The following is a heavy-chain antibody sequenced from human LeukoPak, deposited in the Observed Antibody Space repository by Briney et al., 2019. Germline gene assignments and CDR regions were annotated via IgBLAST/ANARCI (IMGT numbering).Heavy chain of an antibody. J-gene: IGHJ1*01. CDR3: ARYDYSNLDMAEYFQH. V-gene: IGHV1-2*02. D-gene: IGHD4-11*01. CDR2: INPNSGGT. Sequence: ASVKVSCKASGYTFTGYYMHWVRQAPGQALEWMGWINPNSGGTNYAQKFQRRVTMTRDTSISTAYMELSRLRSDDTAVYYCARYDYSNLDMAEYFQHWGQGTLVTVSS. CDR1: GYTFTGYY.